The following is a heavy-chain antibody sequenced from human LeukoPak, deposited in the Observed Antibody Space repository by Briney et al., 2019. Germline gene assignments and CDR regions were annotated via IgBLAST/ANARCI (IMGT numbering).Heavy chain of an antibody. CDR2: ISGSGGST. Sequence: GGSRRLSCAASGFTFSSYAMSWVRQAPGKGLEWVSAISGSGGSTYYADSVKGRFTTSRDNSKNTLYLQMNSLRAEDTAVYYCAKALAPLPSLYLFDYWGQGTLVTVSS. CDR1: GFTFSSYA. J-gene: IGHJ4*02. CDR3: AKALAPLPSLYLFDY. V-gene: IGHV3-23*01. D-gene: IGHD3-16*01.